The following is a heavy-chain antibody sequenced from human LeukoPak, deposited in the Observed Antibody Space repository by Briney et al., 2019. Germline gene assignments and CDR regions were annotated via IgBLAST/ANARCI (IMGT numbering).Heavy chain of an antibody. V-gene: IGHV3-7*01. J-gene: IGHJ4*02. CDR1: GFTFSSYW. D-gene: IGHD3-10*01. Sequence: PGGSLRLSCAASGFTFSSYWMSWVRQAPGRGLEWVANIKQSGSEKYFVHSVKGRFTISRDNAKNSLYLQMNSLRAEDTAVYYCARDRGQTYYFDYWGQGTLVTVSS. CDR2: IKQSGSEK. CDR3: ARDRGQTYYFDY.